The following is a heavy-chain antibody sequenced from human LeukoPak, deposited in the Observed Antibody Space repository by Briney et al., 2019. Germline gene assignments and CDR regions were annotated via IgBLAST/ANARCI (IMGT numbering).Heavy chain of an antibody. J-gene: IGHJ4*02. V-gene: IGHV3-7*01. CDR3: ASSSSWYPSPDY. CDR1: GLTFSRYW. CDR2: IKQDGSEK. D-gene: IGHD6-13*01. Sequence: RGSLRLSCAASGLTFSRYWMSWVRQAPGKGLEWVANIKQDGSEKYYVDSVKGRFTISRDNAKNSLYLQMNSLRAEDTAVYYCASSSSWYPSPDYWGQGTLVTVSS.